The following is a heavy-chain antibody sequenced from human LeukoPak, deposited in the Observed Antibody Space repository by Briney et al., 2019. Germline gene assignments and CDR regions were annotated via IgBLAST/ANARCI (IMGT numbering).Heavy chain of an antibody. D-gene: IGHD5-18*01. Sequence: GASVKVSCKASGGTFSSYASSLVRQAPGQGLEWMGGIIPIFGTTDYAQKFQGRVTITTDESTSTAYMELSSLRSEDTAVYYCARSIGGYSYGNFDYWGQGTLVTVSS. V-gene: IGHV1-69*05. CDR1: GGTFSSYA. CDR3: ARSIGGYSYGNFDY. J-gene: IGHJ4*02. CDR2: IIPIFGTT.